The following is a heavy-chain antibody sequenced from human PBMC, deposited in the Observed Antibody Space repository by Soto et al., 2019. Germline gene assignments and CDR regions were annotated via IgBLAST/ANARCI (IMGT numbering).Heavy chain of an antibody. V-gene: IGHV4-30-2*01. CDR2: IYHSGST. J-gene: IGHJ4*02. CDR3: ARDNWNHGYFDY. D-gene: IGHD1-20*01. CDR1: GGSISRGSYS. Sequence: TLSLTCTGSGGSISRGSYSWSWIRQPPGKGLEWIGYIYHSGSTYYNPSLKSRVTISVDTSKNQFSLKLSSVTAADTAVYYCARDNWNHGYFDYWGQGTLVTVSS.